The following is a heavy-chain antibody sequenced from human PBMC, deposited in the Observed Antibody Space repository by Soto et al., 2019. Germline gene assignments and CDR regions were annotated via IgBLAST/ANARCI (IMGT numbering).Heavy chain of an antibody. Sequence: QLHLVQSGAVVKKPGASVTVSCSASGYPVTAYYMHWVRQAPGRGLEWMGGINPATGAAKYTQTFPGRVTMTRETSTSTVFMELSGLTSEDTAVVYCARGGGGGVAGSAAFDMWGQGTLVTVSS. V-gene: IGHV1-2*02. CDR1: GYPVTAYY. CDR2: INPATGAA. J-gene: IGHJ3*02. CDR3: ARGGGGGVAGSAAFDM. D-gene: IGHD6-19*01.